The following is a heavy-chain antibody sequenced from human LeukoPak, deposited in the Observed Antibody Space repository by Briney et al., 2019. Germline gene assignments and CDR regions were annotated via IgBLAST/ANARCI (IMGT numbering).Heavy chain of an antibody. Sequence: PGGSLRLSCAASGFTFSSYSMNWVRQAPGKGLGWVSSISSSTSYIYYADSVKGRFTISRDNAKNSLYLQMNSLRAEDTAVYYCAKERGYSYGPLDYYYYMDVWGKGTTVTVSS. CDR2: ISSSTSYI. V-gene: IGHV3-21*01. J-gene: IGHJ6*03. D-gene: IGHD5-18*01. CDR3: AKERGYSYGPLDYYYYMDV. CDR1: GFTFSSYS.